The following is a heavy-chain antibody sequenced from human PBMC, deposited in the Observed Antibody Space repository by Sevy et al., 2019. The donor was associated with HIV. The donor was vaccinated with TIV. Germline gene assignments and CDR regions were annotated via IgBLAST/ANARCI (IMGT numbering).Heavy chain of an antibody. V-gene: IGHV4-59*01. J-gene: IGHJ4*02. CDR3: ARDDASNPRVLDY. CDR1: GGSISSYF. CDR2: IYYTGSA. Sequence: SETLSLTCSVSGGSISSYFWTWIRQPPGKGLEWIGRIYYTGSANYNPSLKSRVTISIDKSKNQFYLNLSSVTAADTAVYYCARDDASNPRVLDYWGQGALVTVSS. D-gene: IGHD2-2*01.